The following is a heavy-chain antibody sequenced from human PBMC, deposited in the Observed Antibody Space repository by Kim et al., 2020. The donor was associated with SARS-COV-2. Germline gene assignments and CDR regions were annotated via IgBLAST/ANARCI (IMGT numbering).Heavy chain of an antibody. CDR3: ARAIGGSGSYYKRGYFDY. CDR1: GGSFSGYY. J-gene: IGHJ4*02. CDR2: INHSGST. Sequence: SETLSLTCAVYGGSFSGYYWSWICQPPEKGLEWIGEINHSGSTNYNPSLKSRVTISVDTSKNQFSLKLSSVTAADTAVYYCARAIGGSGSYYKRGYFDYWGQGTLVTVSS. D-gene: IGHD3-10*01. V-gene: IGHV4-34*01.